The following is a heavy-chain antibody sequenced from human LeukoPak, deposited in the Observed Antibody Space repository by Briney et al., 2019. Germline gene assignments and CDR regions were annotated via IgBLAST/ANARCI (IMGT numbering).Heavy chain of an antibody. J-gene: IGHJ3*02. Sequence: SETLSLTCAVYGGSFSGYYWSWIRQPPGKGLEWIGEINHSGSTNYNPSLKSRVTISVDTSKNQFSLKLSSVTAADTAVYYCARVADDFSSTPDAFDIWGQGTMVTVSS. V-gene: IGHV4-34*01. CDR1: GGSFSGYY. D-gene: IGHD3-3*01. CDR3: ARVADDFSSTPDAFDI. CDR2: INHSGST.